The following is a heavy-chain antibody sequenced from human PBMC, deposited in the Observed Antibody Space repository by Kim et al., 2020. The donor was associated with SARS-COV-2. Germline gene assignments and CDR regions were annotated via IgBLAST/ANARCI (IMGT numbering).Heavy chain of an antibody. V-gene: IGHV3-9*01. D-gene: IGHD3-10*01. CDR2: ISWNSGSI. CDR1: GFTFDDYA. CDR3: AKARFGELLETLDAFDI. Sequence: GGSLRLSCAASGFTFDDYAMHWVRQAPGKGLEWVSGISWNSGSIGYADSVKGRFTISRDNAKNSLYLQMNSLRAEDTALYYCAKARFGELLETLDAFDIWGQGTMVTVSS. J-gene: IGHJ3*02.